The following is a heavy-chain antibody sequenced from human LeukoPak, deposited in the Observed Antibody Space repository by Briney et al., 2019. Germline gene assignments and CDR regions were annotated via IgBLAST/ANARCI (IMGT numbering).Heavy chain of an antibody. Sequence: GASVKVSCKASGGTFSSYAISWVRQAPGQGLEWMGGIIPIFGTANYAQKFQGRVTITTDESTSTAYMELSSLRSEDTAVYYCARSAGGIYSSGWYEWGQGTLVTVSS. D-gene: IGHD6-19*01. CDR3: ARSAGGIYSSGWYE. J-gene: IGHJ4*02. CDR2: IIPIFGTA. CDR1: GGTFSSYA. V-gene: IGHV1-69*05.